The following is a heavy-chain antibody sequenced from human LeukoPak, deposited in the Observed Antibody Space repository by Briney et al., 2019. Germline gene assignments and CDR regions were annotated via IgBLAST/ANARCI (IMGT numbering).Heavy chain of an antibody. V-gene: IGHV1-69*04. J-gene: IGHJ5*02. CDR2: IIPILGIA. D-gene: IGHD3-16*02. CDR3: ARESRLVNVLWFDP. CDR1: GYTFTSYG. Sequence: SVKVSCKASGYTFTSYGISWVRQAPGQGLEWMGRIIPILGIANYAQKFQGRVTITADKSTSTAYMELSSLRSEDTAVYYCARESRLVNVLWFDPWGQGTLVTVSS.